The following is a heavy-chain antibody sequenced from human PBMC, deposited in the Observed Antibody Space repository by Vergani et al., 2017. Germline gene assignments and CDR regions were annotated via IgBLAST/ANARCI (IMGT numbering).Heavy chain of an antibody. CDR2: IKSKTDGGTT. J-gene: IGHJ5*02. Sequence: EVQLVESGGGLVKPGGSLRLSCAASGFTFSNAWMSWVRQAPGKGLEWVGRIKSKTDGGTTDYAAPVKGRCTISRDDSKNTLYLQMNSLRAEDTAVYYCAKDSTYYYDSSDPFGPWGQGTLVTVSS. CDR1: GFTFSNAW. D-gene: IGHD3-22*01. CDR3: AKDSTYYYDSSDPFGP. V-gene: IGHV3-15*01.